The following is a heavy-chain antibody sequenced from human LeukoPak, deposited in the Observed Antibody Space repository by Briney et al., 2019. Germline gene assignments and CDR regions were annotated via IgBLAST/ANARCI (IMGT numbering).Heavy chain of an antibody. D-gene: IGHD3-22*01. Sequence: GGSLRLSCVASGFTFSSYWMHWVRQAPGKGLVWVSRIYSGESDTHYADSVKGRFTISRDNAKNTLYLQMNSLRAEDTAVYYCARSKYYYDSSGYFTYYFDYWGQGTLVTVSS. V-gene: IGHV3-74*01. CDR1: GFTFSSYW. J-gene: IGHJ4*02. CDR2: IYSGESDT. CDR3: ARSKYYYDSSGYFTYYFDY.